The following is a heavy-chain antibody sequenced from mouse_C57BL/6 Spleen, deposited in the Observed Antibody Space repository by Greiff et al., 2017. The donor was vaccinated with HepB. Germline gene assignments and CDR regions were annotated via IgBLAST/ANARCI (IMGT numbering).Heavy chain of an antibody. D-gene: IGHD1-1*01. J-gene: IGHJ2*01. V-gene: IGHV1-5*01. Sequence: EVQLQQSGTVLARPGASVKMSCKTSGYTFTSYWMHWVKQRPGQGLEWIGAIYPGNSDTSYNQKFKGKAKLTAVTSASTAYIELSSLTNEDSAVYYCTIITTVVATREVFDYWGQGTTLTVSS. CDR3: TIITTVVATREVFDY. CDR1: GYTFTSYW. CDR2: IYPGNSDT.